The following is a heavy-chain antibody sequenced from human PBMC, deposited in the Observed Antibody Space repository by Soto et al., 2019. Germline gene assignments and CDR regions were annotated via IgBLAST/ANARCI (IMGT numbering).Heavy chain of an antibody. CDR2: IYYSGST. CDR1: GGSISSGDYY. CDR3: ARGGPDYYGSGSYYDDY. Sequence: SETLSLTCPVSGGSISSGDYYWSWIRQPPGKGLEWIGYIYYSGSTYYNPSLKSRVTISVDTSKNQFSLKLSSVTAADTAVYYCARGGPDYYGSGSYYDDYWGQGTLVTVSS. V-gene: IGHV4-30-4*01. J-gene: IGHJ4*02. D-gene: IGHD3-10*01.